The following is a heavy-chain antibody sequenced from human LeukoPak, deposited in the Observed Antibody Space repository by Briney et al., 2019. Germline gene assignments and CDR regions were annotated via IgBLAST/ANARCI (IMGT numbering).Heavy chain of an antibody. J-gene: IGHJ4*02. D-gene: IGHD2-2*01. CDR2: ITGNGGTT. V-gene: IGHV3-64D*09. CDR3: VKTYGYCSSTGCYVFDY. Sequence: GGSLRLSCSASRFTFSSYAMHWVRQAPGKGLEYVSGITGNGGTTYYADSVRGRFTISRDNSKNTLYLQMSSLRAEDTAVYYCVKTYGYCSSTGCYVFDYWGQGTLVTVSS. CDR1: RFTFSSYA.